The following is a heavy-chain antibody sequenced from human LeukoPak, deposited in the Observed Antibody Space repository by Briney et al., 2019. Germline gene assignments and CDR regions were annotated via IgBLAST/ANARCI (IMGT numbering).Heavy chain of an antibody. CDR1: GFTFSDYY. CDR3: ARAFYSNYPFDY. CDR2: ISSSGSTI. V-gene: IGHV3-11*04. J-gene: IGHJ4*02. D-gene: IGHD4-11*01. Sequence: GGSLRLSCAASGFTFSDYYMSWIRQAPGKGLEWVSYISSSGSTIYYADSVKGRFTISRDNANNSLYLQMNSLRAEDTAVYYCARAFYSNYPFDYWGQGTLVTVSS.